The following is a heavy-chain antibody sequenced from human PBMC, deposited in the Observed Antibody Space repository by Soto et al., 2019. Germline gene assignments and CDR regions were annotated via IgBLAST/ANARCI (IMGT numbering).Heavy chain of an antibody. D-gene: IGHD6-13*01. CDR1: GFTFSSYA. Sequence: GGSLRLSCAASGFTFSSYAMSWVRQAPGKGLEWVSAISGSGGSTYYADSVKGRFTISRDNSKNTLYLQMNSLRAEDTAVYYCARDTPRLKQPPTEYFQHWGQGTLVTVSS. CDR2: ISGSGGST. CDR3: ARDTPRLKQPPTEYFQH. J-gene: IGHJ1*01. V-gene: IGHV3-23*01.